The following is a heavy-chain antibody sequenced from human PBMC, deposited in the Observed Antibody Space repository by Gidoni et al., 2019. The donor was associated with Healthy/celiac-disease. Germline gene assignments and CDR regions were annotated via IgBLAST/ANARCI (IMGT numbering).Heavy chain of an antibody. V-gene: IGHV3-33*01. D-gene: IGHD7-27*01. CDR1: GFTFSSYG. CDR3: ARDTPDWGFD. CDR2: IVYDGRNK. J-gene: IGHJ4*02. Sequence: QVQLVESGGGVVQPGRSLITSCAPSGFTFSSYGVHWVRQAPGKGLEWVAVIVYDGRNKYYADSVKGRFTISRDNSKNTLYRQMNSRRAEDTAVYYCARDTPDWGFDGGQGTLVTVSA.